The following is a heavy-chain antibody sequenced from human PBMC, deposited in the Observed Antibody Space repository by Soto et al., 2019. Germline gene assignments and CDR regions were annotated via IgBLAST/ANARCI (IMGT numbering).Heavy chain of an antibody. Sequence: QLQLQESGPGLVKPSETLSLTCTVSGGSISSSSYYWGWIRQPPGKGLEWIGSIYYSGSTYYNPSLKSRVTISEDTSKNQVSLKLSSVTAADTAVYYGARYVDSSGWYRPFDYWGQGTLVTVSS. J-gene: IGHJ4*02. CDR2: IYYSGST. CDR1: GGSISSSSYY. D-gene: IGHD6-19*01. CDR3: ARYVDSSGWYRPFDY. V-gene: IGHV4-39*01.